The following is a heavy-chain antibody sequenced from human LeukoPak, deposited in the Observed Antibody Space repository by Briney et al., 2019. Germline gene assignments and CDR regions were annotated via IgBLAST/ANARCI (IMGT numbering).Heavy chain of an antibody. CDR3: AKDLAATVDY. CDR2: ISYDGSNK. Sequence: RSLRLSCAASGFTFSSYGTHWVRQAPGKGLEWVAVISYDGSNKYYADSVKGRFTISRDNSKNTLYLQMNSLRAEDTAVYYCAKDLAATVDYWGQGTLVTVSS. J-gene: IGHJ4*02. D-gene: IGHD6-25*01. V-gene: IGHV3-30*18. CDR1: GFTFSSYG.